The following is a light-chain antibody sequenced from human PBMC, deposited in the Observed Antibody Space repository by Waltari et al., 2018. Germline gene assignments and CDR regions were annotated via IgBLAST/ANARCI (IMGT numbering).Light chain of an antibody. J-gene: IGKJ2*01. CDR3: QQYYSIPYT. Sequence: DIQLTQSPSFLSASVRDRVTITCRASQGISNYLAWYQQKPGKAPKLLIYSASILQSGVPSRFSGSGSGTEFTLTISSLQAEDVAVYYCQQYYSIPYTFGPGTKLEIK. V-gene: IGKV1-9*01. CDR2: SAS. CDR1: QGISNY.